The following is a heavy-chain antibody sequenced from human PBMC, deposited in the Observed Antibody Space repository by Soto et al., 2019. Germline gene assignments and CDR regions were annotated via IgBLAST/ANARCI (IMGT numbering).Heavy chain of an antibody. J-gene: IGHJ4*02. Sequence: GGSLRLSCAASGFTFSSYAMSWVRQAPGKGLEWVSAISGSGGSTYYADSVKGRFTISGDNSKNTLYLQMNSLRAEDTAVYYCAKGSRAVAGSRPYYYFDYWGQGTLVTVSS. D-gene: IGHD6-19*01. CDR3: AKGSRAVAGSRPYYYFDY. CDR2: ISGSGGST. CDR1: GFTFSSYA. V-gene: IGHV3-23*01.